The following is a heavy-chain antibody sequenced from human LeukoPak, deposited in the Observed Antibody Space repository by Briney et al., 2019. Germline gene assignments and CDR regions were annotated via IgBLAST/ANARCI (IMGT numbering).Heavy chain of an antibody. CDR2: IYSGST. CDR1: GGSISSYY. Sequence: PSETLSLTCTVSGGSISSYYWSWIRQPAGKGLEWIGRIYSGSTNYNPSLKSRVTVSVDTSKNQFSLNLNSVTAADTAVYYCARDYGLGISLLDYYHYMDVWGKGTTVTVSS. J-gene: IGHJ6*03. D-gene: IGHD3/OR15-3a*01. CDR3: ARDYGLGISLLDYYHYMDV. V-gene: IGHV4-4*07.